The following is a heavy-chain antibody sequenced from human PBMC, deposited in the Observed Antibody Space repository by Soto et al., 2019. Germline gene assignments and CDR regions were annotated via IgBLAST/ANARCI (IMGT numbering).Heavy chain of an antibody. J-gene: IGHJ6*02. D-gene: IGHD6-19*01. CDR2: INHSGST. V-gene: IGHV4-34*01. CDR3: ARVPHSSGWYSYYYGMDV. Sequence: NPSETLSLTCAVYGGSFSGYYWSWIRQPPGKGLEWIGEINHSGSTNYNPSLKSRVTISVDTSKNQFSLKLSSVTAADTAVYYCARVPHSSGWYSYYYGMDVWGQGTTVTVSS. CDR1: GGSFSGYY.